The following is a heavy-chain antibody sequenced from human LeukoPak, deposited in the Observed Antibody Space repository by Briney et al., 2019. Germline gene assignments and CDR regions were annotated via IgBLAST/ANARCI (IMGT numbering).Heavy chain of an antibody. CDR2: IYYSGST. Sequence: SETLSLTCTVSGASISSYHWSWIRQPPGKGLEWIGYIYYSGSTNYNPSLKSRVTISVDTSKNQFSLKLSSVTAADTAVYYCASMVGATPSWGQGTLVTVSS. CDR3: ASMVGATPS. CDR1: GASISSYH. D-gene: IGHD1-26*01. V-gene: IGHV4-59*01. J-gene: IGHJ4*02.